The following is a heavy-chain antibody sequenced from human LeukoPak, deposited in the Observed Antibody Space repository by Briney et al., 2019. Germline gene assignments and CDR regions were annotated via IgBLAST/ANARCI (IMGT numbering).Heavy chain of an antibody. CDR3: AREWGIWDYHDSSGYKPFDY. V-gene: IGHV3-48*03. CDR2: ISSSGSTI. J-gene: IGHJ4*02. D-gene: IGHD3-22*01. CDR1: GFTFSSYE. Sequence: GGSLRLSCAASGFTFSSYEMNWVRQAPGKGLEWVSYISSSGSTIYYADSVKGRFTISRDNAKNSLYLQMNSLRAEDTAVYYCAREWGIWDYHDSSGYKPFDYWGQGTLVTVSS.